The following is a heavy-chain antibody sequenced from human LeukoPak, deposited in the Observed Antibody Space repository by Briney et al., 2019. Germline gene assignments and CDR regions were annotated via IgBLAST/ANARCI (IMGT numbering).Heavy chain of an antibody. Sequence: SETLSLTCTVSGGSISSGGYYWSWIRQPPGKGLEWIGYIYHSGSTYYNPSLKSRVTISVDRSKNQFSLKLSSVTAADTAVYYCARSRGERRPNWFDPWGQGTLVTVSS. CDR2: IYHSGST. J-gene: IGHJ5*02. CDR1: GGSISSGGYY. D-gene: IGHD3-16*01. CDR3: ARSRGERRPNWFDP. V-gene: IGHV4-30-2*01.